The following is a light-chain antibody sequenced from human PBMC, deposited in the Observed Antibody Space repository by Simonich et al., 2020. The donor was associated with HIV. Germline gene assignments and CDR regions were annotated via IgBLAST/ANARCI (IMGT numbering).Light chain of an antibody. CDR1: QSVSSN. Sequence: EIVMTQSQATLSVSPGERATLSCRASQSVSSNFAWYQQKPGQAPTLLIYDASTRATGIPARFSGSGSGTEFTLTINRMQSEDFAVYYCQQYNNWPRTFGLGTKVEMK. V-gene: IGKV3-15*01. CDR2: DAS. J-gene: IGKJ1*01. CDR3: QQYNNWPRT.